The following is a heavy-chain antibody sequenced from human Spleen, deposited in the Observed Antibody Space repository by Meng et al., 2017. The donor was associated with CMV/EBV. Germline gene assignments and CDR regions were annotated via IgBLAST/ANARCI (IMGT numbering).Heavy chain of an antibody. Sequence: GESLKISCAASGFIVTGNYMNWVCQAPGKGLEWVSVIHSDGSTHYADSVKGRFSISRDTSKNTLYLQMNSLRAEDTAVYYCARGRAAVGSYYFDYWGQGTLVTVSS. V-gene: IGHV3-53*01. CDR3: ARGRAAVGSYYFDY. CDR2: IHSDGST. CDR1: GFIVTGNY. D-gene: IGHD6-13*01. J-gene: IGHJ4*02.